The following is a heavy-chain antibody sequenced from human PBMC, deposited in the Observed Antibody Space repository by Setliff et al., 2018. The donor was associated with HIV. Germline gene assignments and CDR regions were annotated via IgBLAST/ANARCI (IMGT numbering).Heavy chain of an antibody. CDR3: ARDIHYWGSDY. V-gene: IGHV3-23*01. J-gene: IGHJ4*02. CDR1: GFAFSYTY. CDR2: ISPNAVRI. Sequence: PGESLKISCEASGFAFSYTYMSWVRQIPGKGLERVSGISPNAVRIYHVDSVKGRFTISRDNSRNTLYLQMRNLRAEDTAVYFCARDIHYWGSDYWGQGTLVTVSS. D-gene: IGHD3-16*01.